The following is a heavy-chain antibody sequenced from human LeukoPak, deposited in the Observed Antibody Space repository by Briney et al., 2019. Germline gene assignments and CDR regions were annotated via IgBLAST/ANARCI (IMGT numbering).Heavy chain of an antibody. J-gene: IGHJ4*02. D-gene: IGHD2-2*01. CDR3: ARGDCISTSCTSGHFAY. V-gene: IGHV3-11*01. CDR1: GFTFSDYY. Sequence: GGSLRLSCAASGFTFSDYYMTWIRQAPGKGLEWVSYISSSGTTIYYADSVKGRFTISRDNAKNSLYLQMNSLRAEDTAVYYCARGDCISTSCTSGHFAYWGQGTLVTVSS. CDR2: ISSSGTTI.